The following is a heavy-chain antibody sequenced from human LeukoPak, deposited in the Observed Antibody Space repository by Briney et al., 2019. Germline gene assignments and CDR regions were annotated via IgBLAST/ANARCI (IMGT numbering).Heavy chain of an antibody. CDR2: IRSKAYGGTT. CDR1: GFTFGDYA. V-gene: IGHV3-49*04. D-gene: IGHD4-23*01. Sequence: PGGSLRLSCTASGFTFGDYAMSWVRQAPGKGLEWVGFIRSKAYGGTTEYAASVKGRFTISRDDSKSIAYLQMNSLKTEDTAVYYCTRDTRVVTLRILDYYYYMDVWGKGTTVTVSS. CDR3: TRDTRVVTLRILDYYYYMDV. J-gene: IGHJ6*03.